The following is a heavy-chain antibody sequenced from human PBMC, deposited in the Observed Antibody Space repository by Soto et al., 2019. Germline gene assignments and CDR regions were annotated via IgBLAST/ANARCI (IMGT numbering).Heavy chain of an antibody. CDR3: AKIPYSGSYSSPFDY. V-gene: IGHV3-23*01. CDR2: ISGSGGST. Sequence: QPGGSLRLSCAASGFTFSSYAMSWVRQAPGRGLEWVSAISGSGGSTYYADSVKGRFTISRDNSKNTLYLQMNSLRAEDTAVYYCAKIPYSGSYSSPFDYWGQGTLVTVSS. D-gene: IGHD1-26*01. J-gene: IGHJ4*02. CDR1: GFTFSSYA.